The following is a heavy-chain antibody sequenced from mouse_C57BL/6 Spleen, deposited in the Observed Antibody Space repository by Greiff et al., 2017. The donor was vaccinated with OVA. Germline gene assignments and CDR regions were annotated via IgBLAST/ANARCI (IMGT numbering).Heavy chain of an antibody. CDR2: IDPETGGT. V-gene: IGHV1-15*01. Sequence: VQLQESGAELVRPGASVTLSCTASGYTFTDYEMHWVKQTPVHGLEWIGAIDPETGGTAYTQKFKGKAILTADKSSSTSYMELRSLTSEDSAVYYCTRPNWGYAMDYWGQGTSVTVSS. CDR3: TRPNWGYAMDY. CDR1: GYTFTDYE. J-gene: IGHJ4*01.